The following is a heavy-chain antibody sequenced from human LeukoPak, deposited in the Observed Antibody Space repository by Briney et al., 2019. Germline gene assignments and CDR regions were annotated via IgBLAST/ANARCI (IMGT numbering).Heavy chain of an antibody. Sequence: PGGSLRLSCAASGFTFSSYWMHWVRQAPGKGLVWVSRINSDGSSTSYADSVKGRFTISRDNAKNTLYLQMNSLRAEDTAVYYCASGVRILYGMDVWGQGTTVTVSS. CDR3: ASGVRILYGMDV. CDR1: GFTFSSYW. CDR2: INSDGSST. D-gene: IGHD2-15*01. J-gene: IGHJ6*02. V-gene: IGHV3-74*01.